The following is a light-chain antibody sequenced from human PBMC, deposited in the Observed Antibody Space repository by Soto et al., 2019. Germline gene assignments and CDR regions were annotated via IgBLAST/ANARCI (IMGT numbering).Light chain of an antibody. CDR1: SSDIGGYNY. V-gene: IGLV2-14*03. Sequence: QSALTQPASVSGSPGQSITISCTGTSSDIGGYNYVSWYQQLPGKVPKLIIYDVSNRPSGVSDRFSGSKSGNAASLTISGLQAEDEADYFFSSYTRPSNLYVFRTGTKLTVL. CDR3: SSYTRPSNLYV. CDR2: DVS. J-gene: IGLJ1*01.